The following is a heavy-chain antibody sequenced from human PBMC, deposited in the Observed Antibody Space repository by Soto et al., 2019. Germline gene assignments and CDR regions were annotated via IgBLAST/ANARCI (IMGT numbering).Heavy chain of an antibody. J-gene: IGHJ6*02. Sequence: QVQLVESGGGVVQPGRSLRLSCAASGFTFSSYGMHWVRQAPGKGLEWVAVIHYDGSNKYYADSVKGRFTISRDNSKNTLYLHMDSLRAEDTAVYYCARESSSNWYPPYYGMDVWGQGTTVSVSS. CDR3: ARESSSNWYPPYYGMDV. CDR1: GFTFSSYG. CDR2: IHYDGSNK. D-gene: IGHD6-13*01. V-gene: IGHV3-33*01.